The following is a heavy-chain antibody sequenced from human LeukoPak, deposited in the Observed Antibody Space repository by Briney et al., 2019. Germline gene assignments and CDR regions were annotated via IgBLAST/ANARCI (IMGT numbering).Heavy chain of an antibody. CDR3: ASNHCRSSTSCHPFDY. CDR1: VFTVRSYS. CDR2: IKSSGGST. J-gene: IGHJ4*02. V-gene: IGHV3-23*01. Sequence: PGPSPQLCCADSVFTVRSYSIRLVRRSAGIRPDRITGIKSSGGSTYYVDSVKRRFTISRDNSKNTLYLQMNSLRAEDTAVYYCASNHCRSSTSCHPFDYWGQGTLVTVSS. D-gene: IGHD2-2*01.